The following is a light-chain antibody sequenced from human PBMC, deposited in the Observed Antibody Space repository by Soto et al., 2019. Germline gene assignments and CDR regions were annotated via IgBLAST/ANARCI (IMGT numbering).Light chain of an antibody. V-gene: IGLV2-14*01. Sequence: QSALTQPASVSGSPGQSITISCTGTSSGVGRYNYVSWYQHHPGKAPKLMIYEVSNRPSGVSNRFSGSKSGNTASLTISGLQAEDEADYYCSSYTSNSTYVFGTGTKLTVL. CDR2: EVS. CDR3: SSYTSNSTYV. J-gene: IGLJ1*01. CDR1: SSGVGRYNY.